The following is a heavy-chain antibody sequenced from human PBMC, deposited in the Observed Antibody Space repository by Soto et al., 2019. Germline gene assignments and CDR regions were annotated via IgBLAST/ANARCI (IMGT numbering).Heavy chain of an antibody. V-gene: IGHV3-48*03. CDR2: SSGGTI. D-gene: IGHD2-2*01. Sequence: GGSLRLSCAASGFNFSSYDVNWVRQAPGKGLEWVSYSSGGTIYYADSVKGRFTISRDNAKNSLYLQMNSLRAEDTAVYYCARDSKEPGYGMDVWGQGTTVTV. CDR3: ARDSKEPGYGMDV. J-gene: IGHJ6*02. CDR1: GFNFSSYD.